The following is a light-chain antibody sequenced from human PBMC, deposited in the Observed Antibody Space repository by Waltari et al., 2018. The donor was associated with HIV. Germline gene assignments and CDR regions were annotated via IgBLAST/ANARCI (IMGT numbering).Light chain of an antibody. CDR2: KND. CDR1: TSNIGSNY. J-gene: IGLJ1*01. V-gene: IGLV1-47*01. CDR3: ASWDDSLAYV. Sequence: QSMLTQPPSASGTPGQRVTISCFGSTSNIGSNYVYWYQQFPGMAPKLLLYKNDPRTSGVPDRFSGSKSGASASLVISDLRSEDAAEYYCASWDDSLAYVFGTGTEVTVL.